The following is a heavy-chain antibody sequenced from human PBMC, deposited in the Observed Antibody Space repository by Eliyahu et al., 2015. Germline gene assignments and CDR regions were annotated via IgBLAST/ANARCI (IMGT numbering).Heavy chain of an antibody. J-gene: IGHJ3*02. V-gene: IGHV3-33*01. CDR1: GFTFSSYG. Sequence: QVQLVESGGGVVQPGRSLRLSCAASGFTFSSYGMHWVRQAPGKGLEWVAVIWYDGSNKYYADSVKGRFTISRDNSKNTLYLQMNSLRAEDTAVYYCARDNGDGAFDIWGQGTMVTVSS. CDR3: ARDNGDGAFDI. D-gene: IGHD2-8*01. CDR2: IWYDGSNK.